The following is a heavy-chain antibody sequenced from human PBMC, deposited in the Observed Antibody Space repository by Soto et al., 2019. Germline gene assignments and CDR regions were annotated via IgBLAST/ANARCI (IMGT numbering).Heavy chain of an antibody. J-gene: IGHJ5*02. D-gene: IGHD3-22*01. CDR3: ARSYDSSGYFTQGFWFDP. V-gene: IGHV4-31*03. CDR2: IYYSGST. Sequence: SETLSLTCTVSGGSISSGGYYWSWIRQHPGKGLEWIGYIYYSGSTYYNPSLKSRVTISVDTSKNQFSLKLSSVTAADTAVYYCARSYDSSGYFTQGFWFDPWGQGTLVTVSS. CDR1: GGSISSGGYY.